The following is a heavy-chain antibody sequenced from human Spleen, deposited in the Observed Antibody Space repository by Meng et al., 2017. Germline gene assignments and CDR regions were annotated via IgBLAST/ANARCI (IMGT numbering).Heavy chain of an antibody. V-gene: IGHV3-23*01. D-gene: IGHD2-8*02. J-gene: IGHJ5*02. CDR2: INTSGGNT. Sequence: GESLKISCTASGFTFSNGAMNWVRQAPGKGLEWVSAINTSGGNTNYADSVRGRFTISRDTSKSTLYLQMNSLRAEDTAVYYCARDPRWCHYDTGGCPWGQGTLVTVSS. CDR1: GFTFSNGA. CDR3: ARDPRWCHYDTGGCP.